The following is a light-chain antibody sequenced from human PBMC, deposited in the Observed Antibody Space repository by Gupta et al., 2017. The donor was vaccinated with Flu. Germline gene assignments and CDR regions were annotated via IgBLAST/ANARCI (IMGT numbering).Light chain of an antibody. Sequence: RVHISCSACTSTIVPNNDDRYHQLQGAAPTLLIFRNDQRTPGVPHRRSSATSATTASLSTSALRSEDEADYYCAAWADSLSGCVFGGGTKLTVL. CDR2: RND. CDR1: TSTIVPNN. CDR3: AAWADSLSGCV. V-gene: IGLV1-47*02. J-gene: IGLJ2*01.